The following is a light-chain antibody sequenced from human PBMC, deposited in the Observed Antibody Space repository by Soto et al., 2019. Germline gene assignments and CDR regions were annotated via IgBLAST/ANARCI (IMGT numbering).Light chain of an antibody. Sequence: DIQMTQPPYSLSASVGDRVTITCRASQSISSYLNWYQQKPGKAPKLLIYAASSLQSGVPSRFIGSGSGTDFTLTISSLQPEDVATYYCQQRYTTPRTFGPGTKVDIK. CDR1: QSISSY. V-gene: IGKV1-39*01. CDR2: AAS. J-gene: IGKJ3*01. CDR3: QQRYTTPRT.